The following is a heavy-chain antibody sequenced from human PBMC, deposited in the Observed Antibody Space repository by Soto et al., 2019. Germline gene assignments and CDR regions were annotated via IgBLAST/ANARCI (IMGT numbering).Heavy chain of an antibody. CDR3: AAGIAEYYYYYGMDV. CDR1: GGSISSYY. D-gene: IGHD6-13*01. J-gene: IGHJ6*02. Sequence: SETLSLTCTVSGGSISSYYWSWIRQPPGKGLEWIGYIYYSGSTNYSPSLKSRVTISVDTSKSQFSLKLSSVTAADTAVYYCAAGIAEYYYYYGMDVWGQGTTVTVS. CDR2: IYYSGST. V-gene: IGHV4-59*01.